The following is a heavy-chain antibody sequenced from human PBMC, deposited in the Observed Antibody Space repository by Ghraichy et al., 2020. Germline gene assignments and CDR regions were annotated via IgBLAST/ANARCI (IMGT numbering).Heavy chain of an antibody. Sequence: GGSLRLSCAASGFTFSSYSMNWVRQAPGKGLEWVSSISSSSSYIYYADSVKGRFTISRDNAKNSLYLQTNSLRAEDTAVYYCARGTGGGTCVYNYWGQGTLVTVSS. V-gene: IGHV3-21*01. D-gene: IGHD2-8*02. J-gene: IGHJ4*02. CDR3: ARGTGGGTCVYNY. CDR2: ISSSSSYI. CDR1: GFTFSSYS.